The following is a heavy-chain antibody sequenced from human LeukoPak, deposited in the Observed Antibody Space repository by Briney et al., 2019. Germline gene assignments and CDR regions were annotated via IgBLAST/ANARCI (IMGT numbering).Heavy chain of an antibody. CDR2: ISPSGGST. CDR3: AKRIQSAMAMGY. Sequence: GASVKVSCKAFGYIFTSNYMHWVRQAPGQGPEWMGVISPSGGSTTYAQKFQGRVTLTRDMSTSTDYLELSSLRSEDTAVYYCAKRIQSAMAMGYWGQGTLVTVSS. V-gene: IGHV1-46*01. D-gene: IGHD5-18*01. J-gene: IGHJ4*02. CDR1: GYIFTSNY.